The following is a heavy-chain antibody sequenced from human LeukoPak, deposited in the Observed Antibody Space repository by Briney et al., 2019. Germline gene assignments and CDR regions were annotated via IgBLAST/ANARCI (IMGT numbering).Heavy chain of an antibody. D-gene: IGHD3-3*01. CDR1: GFTFSSYA. Sequence: GGSLRFSCAASGFTFSSYAMSWVRQAPGKGLEWVSAISGSGGSTYYADSVKGRFTISRDNSKNTLYLQMNSLRAEDTAVYYCAKDHYDFWSGEETLRIDYWGQGTLVTVSS. CDR3: AKDHYDFWSGEETLRIDY. V-gene: IGHV3-23*01. J-gene: IGHJ4*02. CDR2: ISGSGGST.